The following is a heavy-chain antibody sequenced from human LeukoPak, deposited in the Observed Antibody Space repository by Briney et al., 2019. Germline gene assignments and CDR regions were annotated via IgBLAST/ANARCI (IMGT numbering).Heavy chain of an antibody. Sequence: SETLSLTCAVYGGSFSGYYWTWIRQPPGKGLEWIGEINHSGGTNYNPSLKSRVTISVDTSKNQFSLKLSSVTAADTAVYYCARLPNRGYCSSTSCYYFDYWGQGTLVTVSS. CDR3: ARLPNRGYCSSTSCYYFDY. J-gene: IGHJ4*02. CDR2: INHSGGT. CDR1: GGSFSGYY. V-gene: IGHV4-34*01. D-gene: IGHD2-2*01.